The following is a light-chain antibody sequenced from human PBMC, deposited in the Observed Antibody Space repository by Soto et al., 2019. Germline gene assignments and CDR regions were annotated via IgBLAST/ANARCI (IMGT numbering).Light chain of an antibody. V-gene: IGKV1-13*02. J-gene: IGKJ5*01. Sequence: AIQLTQSPSSLSASVGDRVSITCRASQGISSALAWYQHKPGKAPKILIYDASSLQSGVPSRFSGSESGTECTLTISSLQPDDFATYYCQQLKTYPFPFGQGTRLEIK. CDR1: QGISSA. CDR2: DAS. CDR3: QQLKTYPFP.